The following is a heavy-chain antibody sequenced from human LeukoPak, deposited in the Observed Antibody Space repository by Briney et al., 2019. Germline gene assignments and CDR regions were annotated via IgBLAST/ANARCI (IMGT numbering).Heavy chain of an antibody. CDR1: GFTFSTYA. CDR3: ARDRLTTVTTFHFDY. J-gene: IGHJ4*02. D-gene: IGHD4-17*01. CDR2: VWYDRTNK. V-gene: IGHV3-33*01. Sequence: GRSLSLSCAASGFTFSTYAMHWVRQAPGKGLEWVAVVWYDRTNKYYADSVKGRFTISRDNSKNTLYLQMSSLRAEDTAVYYCARDRLTTVTTFHFDYWGQGTLVTVSS.